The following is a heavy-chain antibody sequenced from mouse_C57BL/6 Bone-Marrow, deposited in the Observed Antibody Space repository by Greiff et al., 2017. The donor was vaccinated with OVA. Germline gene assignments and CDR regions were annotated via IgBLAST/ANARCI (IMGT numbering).Heavy chain of an antibody. D-gene: IGHD2-1*01. V-gene: IGHV3-8*01. J-gene: IGHJ3*01. CDR3: ARSRGWGWYPAWFAY. CDR1: GYSITSDY. CDR2: ISYSGST. Sequence: EVHLVESGPGLAKPSQTLSLTCSVTGYSITSDYWNWIRKFPGNKLEYMGYISYSGSTYYIPSLKSRISITRDTSKNQYYLQLNSVTTEDTATYYCARSRGWGWYPAWFAYWGQGTLVTVSA.